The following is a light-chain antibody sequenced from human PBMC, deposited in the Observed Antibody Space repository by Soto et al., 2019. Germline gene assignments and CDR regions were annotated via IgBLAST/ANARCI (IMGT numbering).Light chain of an antibody. CDR2: ATS. CDR3: QQYFASSWT. J-gene: IGKJ1*01. Sequence: EIVLTQSPGTLSSSPGERATLSCRASQSIDSRYLAWYQHKPGQAPRLLIYATSSRATGIPDRFGGSGSGTDFTLTINRLEPEDFAVYYCQQYFASSWTFGQGTRWIS. CDR1: QSIDSRY. V-gene: IGKV3-20*01.